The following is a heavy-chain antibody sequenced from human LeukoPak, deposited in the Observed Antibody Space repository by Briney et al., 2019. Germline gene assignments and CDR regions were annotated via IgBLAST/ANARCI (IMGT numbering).Heavy chain of an antibody. Sequence: GGSLRLSCEVSGFTFSDYYINWIRQAPGKGLEWISYISSTGSSVQYADSVKGRFTLSRDNANNSLHLQMNSLKAEDTAVYYCARGARWGYYFDYWGQGNLVTVSS. V-gene: IGHV3-11*01. D-gene: IGHD4-23*01. J-gene: IGHJ4*02. CDR2: ISSTGSSV. CDR1: GFTFSDYY. CDR3: ARGARWGYYFDY.